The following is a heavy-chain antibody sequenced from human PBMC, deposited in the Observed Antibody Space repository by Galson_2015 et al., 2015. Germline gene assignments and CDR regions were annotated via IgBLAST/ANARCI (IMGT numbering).Heavy chain of an antibody. V-gene: IGHV3-73*01. CDR2: IRSKGNNYAT. J-gene: IGHJ4*02. CDR1: GFTFSGSA. CDR3: TRIVTGTTGVGPDY. D-gene: IGHD1-20*01. Sequence: SLRLSCAASGFTFSGSAVHWVRQASGKGLEWVGHIRSKGNNYATAYGASVKGRFTISRDDSKNTAYLQMNGLKTEDTAVYYCTRIVTGTTGVGPDYWGQGTLVTVSS.